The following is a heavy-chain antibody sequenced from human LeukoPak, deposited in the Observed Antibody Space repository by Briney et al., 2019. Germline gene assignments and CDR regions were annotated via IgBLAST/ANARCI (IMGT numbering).Heavy chain of an antibody. CDR3: VNGAATGLIDY. V-gene: IGHV3-64D*06. D-gene: IGHD2-15*01. CDR1: LFTFSNYA. J-gene: IGHJ4*02. CDR2: ISNNEVFT. Sequence: PRGSLRLSCSASLFTFSNYAIHWVRQTPGKRLEYVSAISNNEVFTYYADSVKGRFTISRDNSKNTAYLQMSSLRAEDTAMYYCVNGAATGLIDYWGQGTLVTVSS.